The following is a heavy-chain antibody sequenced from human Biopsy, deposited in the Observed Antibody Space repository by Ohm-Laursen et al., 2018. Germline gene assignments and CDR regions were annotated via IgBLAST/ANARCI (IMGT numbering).Heavy chain of an antibody. CDR1: GESSSGYF. Sequence: TLSLTCAVNGESSSGYFWNWIRQPPGKGLEWIGEINQSGSTKYNPSLKRRATLPADKSNSQFSLRRTSVTAADTAIYYCARGSGYFKLDVWGQGTTVTVS. CDR2: INQSGST. V-gene: IGHV4-34*01. J-gene: IGHJ6*02. CDR3: ARGSGYFKLDV. D-gene: IGHD5-12*01.